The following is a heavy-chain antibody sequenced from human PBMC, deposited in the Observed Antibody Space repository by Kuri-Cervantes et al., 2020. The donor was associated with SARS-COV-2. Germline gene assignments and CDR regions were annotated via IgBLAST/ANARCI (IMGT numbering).Heavy chain of an antibody. V-gene: IGHV4-61*02. CDR1: GGSISSGSYY. J-gene: IGHJ5*02. Sequence: SETLSLTCTVSGGSISSGSYYWSWIRQPAGKGLEWVGRIYTSGSTNYNPSLKSRVTISVDTSKNQFSLKLSSVTAADTAVYYCARGGDWFDPWGQGTLVTVSS. D-gene: IGHD1-26*01. CDR3: ARGGDWFDP. CDR2: IYTSGST.